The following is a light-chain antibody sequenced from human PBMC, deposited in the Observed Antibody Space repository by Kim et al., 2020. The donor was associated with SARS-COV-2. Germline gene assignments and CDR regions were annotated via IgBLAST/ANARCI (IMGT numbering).Light chain of an antibody. CDR2: EDS. CDR3: QSADSTDTFWV. J-gene: IGLJ3*02. V-gene: IGLV3-25*03. CDR1: ALPKQY. Sequence: QGQTARIACSEDALPKQYAYWFQKKPGQAPVMVISEDSERPSGIPERFSGSTSGTTVTLTISGVQAEDEADYYCQSADSTDTFWVFGGGTKLTVL.